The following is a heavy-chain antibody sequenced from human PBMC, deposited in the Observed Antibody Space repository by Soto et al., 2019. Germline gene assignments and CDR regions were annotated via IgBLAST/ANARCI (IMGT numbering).Heavy chain of an antibody. V-gene: IGHV4-39*01. D-gene: IGHD5-12*01. CDR2: IYYSGST. J-gene: IGHJ6*03. Sequence: SEKLSLTCTVSGGSISSSSYYWGWIRQPPGKGLEWIGSIYYSGSTYYNPSLKSRVTISVDTSKNQFSLKLSSVTAADTAVYYCASIRMNILATITYYYMAVWAKRTSVTVSS. CDR3: ASIRMNILATITYYYMAV. CDR1: GGSISSSSYY.